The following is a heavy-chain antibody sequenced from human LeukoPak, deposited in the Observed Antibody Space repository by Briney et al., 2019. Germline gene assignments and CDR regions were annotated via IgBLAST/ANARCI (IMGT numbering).Heavy chain of an antibody. CDR3: ASWDSKLMDV. Sequence: GGSLRLSCAASGFTFSSYSMNWVRQAPGKGLEWVSSISSSSSYIYYADSVKGRFTISRDNAKNSLYLQMNSLRAEDTAVYYCASWDSKLMDVWGQGTTVTVSS. CDR1: GFTFSSYS. CDR2: ISSSSSYI. J-gene: IGHJ6*02. D-gene: IGHD1-1*01. V-gene: IGHV3-21*01.